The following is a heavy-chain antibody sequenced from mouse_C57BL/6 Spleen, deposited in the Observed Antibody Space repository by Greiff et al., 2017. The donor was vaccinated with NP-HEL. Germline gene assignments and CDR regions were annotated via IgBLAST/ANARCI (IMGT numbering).Heavy chain of an antibody. CDR2: ISYDGSN. CDR3: ARVYDGLGYYFDY. J-gene: IGHJ2*01. Sequence: EVHLVESGPGLVKPSQSLSLTCSVTGYSITSGYYWNWIRQFPGNKLEWMGYISYDGSNNYNPSLKNRISITRDTSKNQFFLKLNSVTTEDTATYYCARVYDGLGYYFDYWGQGTTLTVSS. D-gene: IGHD2-3*01. CDR1: GYSITSGYY. V-gene: IGHV3-6*01.